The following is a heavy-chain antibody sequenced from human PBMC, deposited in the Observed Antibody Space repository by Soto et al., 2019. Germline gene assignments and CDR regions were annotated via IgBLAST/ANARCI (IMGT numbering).Heavy chain of an antibody. J-gene: IGHJ6*02. CDR2: ISAYNGNT. CDR3: ASTILYGDYAFRGPYYYGMDV. D-gene: IGHD4-17*01. Sequence: ASVKVSCKASGYTFTSYGISWVRQAPGQGLEWMGWISAYNGNTNYAQKLQGRVTMTTDTSTSTAYMELRSLRSDDTAVYYCASTILYGDYAFRGPYYYGMDVWGQGTTVTVSS. V-gene: IGHV1-18*01. CDR1: GYTFTSYG.